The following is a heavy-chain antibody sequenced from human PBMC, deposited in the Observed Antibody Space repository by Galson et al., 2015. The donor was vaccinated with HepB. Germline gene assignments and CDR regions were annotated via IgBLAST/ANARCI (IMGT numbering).Heavy chain of an antibody. D-gene: IGHD1-1*01. CDR1: GYTFTSYA. CDR2: INAGNGNT. J-gene: IGHJ4*02. V-gene: IGHV1-3*01. CDR3: ARSPTTELDYFDY. Sequence: SVKXSCKASGYTFTSYAMHWVRQAPGQRLEWMGWINAGNGNTKYSQKFQGRVTITRDTSASTAYMELSSLRSEDTAVYYCARSPTTELDYFDYWGQGTLVTVSS.